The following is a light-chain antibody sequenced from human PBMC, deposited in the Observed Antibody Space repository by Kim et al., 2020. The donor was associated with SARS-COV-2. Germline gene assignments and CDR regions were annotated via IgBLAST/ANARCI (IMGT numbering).Light chain of an antibody. CDR3: GTWDSSLSAAV. CDR2: DNN. V-gene: IGLV1-51*01. CDR1: SSNIGNNY. J-gene: IGLJ7*01. Sequence: GHKVPSSCSEGSSNIGNNYVSWYQQPPGTAPKLRIYDNNERPSGIPDRFSGSKSGTSATLGITGLQTGDEGDYYCGTWDSSLSAAVFGGGTQLTVL.